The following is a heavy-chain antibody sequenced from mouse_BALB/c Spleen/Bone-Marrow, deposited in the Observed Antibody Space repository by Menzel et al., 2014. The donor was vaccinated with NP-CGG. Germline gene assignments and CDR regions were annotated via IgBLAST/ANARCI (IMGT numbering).Heavy chain of an antibody. CDR3: ARVSPGYSLDL. CDR2: IYASGDT. CDR1: GFSLITYT. Sequence: EESGGRLVTPGTPLTLTCTVSGFSLITYTMGWVRQAPGKGLEWIGIIYASGDTYHASWAKGRFTVSRTSTTVDLKITSPTTEDTATYFCARVSPGYSLDLWGQGTLVTVSS. D-gene: IGHD2-2*01. V-gene: IGHV5-9*04. J-gene: IGHJ2*01.